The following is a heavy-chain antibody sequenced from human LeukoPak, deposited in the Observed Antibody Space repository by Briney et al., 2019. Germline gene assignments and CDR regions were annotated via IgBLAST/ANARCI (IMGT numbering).Heavy chain of an antibody. D-gene: IGHD3-10*01. V-gene: IGHV4-4*09. CDR1: GGSMSDHY. CDR3: GRHLRRDYPDSGSSQYFHYIDV. J-gene: IGHJ6*03. Sequence: PSETLSLTCAVSGGSMSDHYWSWIRQPPGMTLEGIVYIYATGSTNYNPSLKGRVTISVDTSKNHFSLRLRSVTAADAAIYYCGRHLRRDYPDSGSSQYFHYIDVWGKGTTVTVSS. CDR2: IYATGST.